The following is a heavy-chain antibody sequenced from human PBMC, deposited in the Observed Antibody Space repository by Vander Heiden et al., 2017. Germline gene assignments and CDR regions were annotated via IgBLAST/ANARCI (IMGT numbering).Heavy chain of an antibody. CDR1: GFTVSTNY. CDR2: IYSGGST. J-gene: IGHJ4*02. V-gene: IGHV3-53*01. D-gene: IGHD3-3*01. Sequence: EVQLVESGGGLIQHGGSLRLSCAASGFTVSTNYMRWVRQAPGQGLEWVSVIYSGGSTYYADSVKGRFTISRDNSKNTLYLQMNSLRAEDTAVYYCARVRGNDFWSGYYFSARSPIDYWGQGTLVTVSS. CDR3: ARVRGNDFWSGYYFSARSPIDY.